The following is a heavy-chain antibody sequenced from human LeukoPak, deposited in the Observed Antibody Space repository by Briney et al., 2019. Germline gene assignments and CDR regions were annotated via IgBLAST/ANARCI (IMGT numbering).Heavy chain of an antibody. D-gene: IGHD2-2*01. CDR1: GYTFTSYD. J-gene: IGHJ6*02. Sequence: ASVKVSCKASGYTFTSYDINWVRQATGQGLEWMGWMNPNSSNTGYAQKFQGRVTMTRNTSISTAYMELCSLRSEDTAVYYCARQGYCSSTSCQYYYYYGMDVWGQGTTVTVSS. V-gene: IGHV1-8*01. CDR2: MNPNSSNT. CDR3: ARQGYCSSTSCQYYYYYGMDV.